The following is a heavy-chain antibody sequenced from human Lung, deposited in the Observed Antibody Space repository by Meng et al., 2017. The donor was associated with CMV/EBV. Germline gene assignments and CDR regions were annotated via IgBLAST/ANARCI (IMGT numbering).Heavy chain of an antibody. CDR1: GFTFSSNY. V-gene: IGHV3-53*01. CDR2: IYSGGST. J-gene: IGHJ2*01. Sequence: ASGFTFSSNYMSWVRQAPGKGLEWVSVIYSGGSTYYADSVKGRFTISGDNSKNTLYLQMNSLRAEDTAVYYCARCIAARRNWYFDLWGRGTLVTVSS. CDR3: ARCIAARRNWYFDL. D-gene: IGHD6-6*01.